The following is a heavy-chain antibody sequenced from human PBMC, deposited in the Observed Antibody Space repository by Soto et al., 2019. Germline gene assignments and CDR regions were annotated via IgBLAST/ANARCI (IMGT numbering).Heavy chain of an antibody. V-gene: IGHV3-9*01. J-gene: IGHJ4*02. D-gene: IGHD4-4*01. CDR2: ISWHSGNI. Sequence: GGSLRLSCAASGFTFEDYAMHWVRQAPGKGLEWVSGISWHSGNIGYADSVRGRFTISRDNAKNSLYLQMNSLRPEDTALYYCAKDKVYSNYEYYFDYWGQGTLVTVSS. CDR1: GFTFEDYA. CDR3: AKDKVYSNYEYYFDY.